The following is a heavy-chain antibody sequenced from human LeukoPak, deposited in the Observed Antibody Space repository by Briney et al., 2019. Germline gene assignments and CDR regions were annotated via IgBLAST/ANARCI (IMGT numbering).Heavy chain of an antibody. CDR2: ISSSSSYI. Sequence: GGSLRLSCAASGFTFSSYSMNWVRQAPGKGLEWVSPISSSSSYIYYADSVKGRFTISGDNAKNSLYLQMNSLRAEDTAVYYCAREAAARPHYYYGMDVWGQGTTVTVSS. CDR1: GFTFSSYS. D-gene: IGHD6-6*01. J-gene: IGHJ6*02. V-gene: IGHV3-21*01. CDR3: AREAAARPHYYYGMDV.